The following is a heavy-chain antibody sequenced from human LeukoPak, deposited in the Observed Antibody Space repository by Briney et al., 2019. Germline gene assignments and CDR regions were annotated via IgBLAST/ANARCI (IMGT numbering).Heavy chain of an antibody. Sequence: ASVKVSCKASGYTFTSYDINWVRQATGQGLEWMGWMNPNSGNTGYAQKFQGRVTMTRNTSISTAYMELSSLRSEDTAVYYCVRGKRYFDWLRYYYFDYWGQGTLVTVSS. CDR1: GYTFTSYD. D-gene: IGHD3-9*01. V-gene: IGHV1-8*01. J-gene: IGHJ4*02. CDR3: VRGKRYFDWLRYYYFDY. CDR2: MNPNSGNT.